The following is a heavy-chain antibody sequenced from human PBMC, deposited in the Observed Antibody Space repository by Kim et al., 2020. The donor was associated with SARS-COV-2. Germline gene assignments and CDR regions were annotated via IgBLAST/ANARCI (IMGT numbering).Heavy chain of an antibody. Sequence: GGSLRLSCAASGFTFSDYYMSWIRQAPGKGLEWVSYISSSSYTNYADSVKGRFTISRDNAKNSLYLQMNSLRAEDTAVYYCARGGSGYSYGFFDYWGQGTLVTVSS. CDR2: ISSSSYT. D-gene: IGHD5-18*01. J-gene: IGHJ4*02. CDR3: ARGGSGYSYGFFDY. CDR1: GFTFSDYY. V-gene: IGHV3-11*05.